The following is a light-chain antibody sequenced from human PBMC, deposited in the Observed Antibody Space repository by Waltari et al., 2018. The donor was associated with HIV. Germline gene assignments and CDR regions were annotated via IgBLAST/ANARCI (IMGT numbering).Light chain of an antibody. J-gene: IGLJ2*01. CDR1: SSNIGSNT. CDR3: AAWDDSLNGVI. CDR2: NNK. V-gene: IGLV1-44*01. Sequence: QSVLTQPPSAPGTPGQRVTISCSGSSSNIGSNTVNWYQQLPGTAPKLLIYNNKQRPSGVPDRFSGSKSGTSASLAISGLQSEDEADYYCAAWDDSLNGVIFGGGTKLTVL.